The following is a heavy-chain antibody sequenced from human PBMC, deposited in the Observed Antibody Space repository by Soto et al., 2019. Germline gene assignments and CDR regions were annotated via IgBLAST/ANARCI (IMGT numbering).Heavy chain of an antibody. J-gene: IGHJ4*02. CDR2: ISAYNGNT. D-gene: IGHD3-10*01. Sequence: GASVKVSCKASGYTFTSYGISWVRQAPGQGLEWMGWISAYNGNTNYAQKLQGRVTMTTDTSTSTAYMELRSLRSDDTAVYYCARGAMHYYGSGSSNYFDYWGQGTLVTVSS. CDR3: ARGAMHYYGSGSSNYFDY. CDR1: GYTFTSYG. V-gene: IGHV1-18*01.